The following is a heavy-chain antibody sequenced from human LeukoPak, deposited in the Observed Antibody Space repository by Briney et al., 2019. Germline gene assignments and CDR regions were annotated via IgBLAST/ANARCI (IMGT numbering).Heavy chain of an antibody. CDR3: ARGPVSSWYLNY. D-gene: IGHD6-13*01. CDR2: IYYSGST. V-gene: IGHV4-31*03. CDR1: GGSISSGGYY. Sequence: SETLSLTCIVSGGSISSGGYYWSWIRQHPGKGLEWIGYIYYSGSTYYNPSLKSRVTISVDTSKNQFSLKLSSVTAADTAVYYCARGPVSSWYLNYWGQGTLVTVSS. J-gene: IGHJ4*02.